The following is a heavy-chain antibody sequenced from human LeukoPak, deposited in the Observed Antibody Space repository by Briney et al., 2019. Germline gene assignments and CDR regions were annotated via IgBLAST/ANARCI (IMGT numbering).Heavy chain of an antibody. J-gene: IGHJ4*02. CDR3: ARDGGEMATITGFDY. CDR1: GGSISSGSYY. CDR2: IYTSGST. Sequence: SSETLSLTCTVSGGSISSGSYYWSWIRQPAGKGLEWIGLIYTSGSTNYNPSLKGRVTISVDTSKNQFSLKLSSVTAADTAVYYCARDGGEMATITGFDYWGQGTLVTVSS. D-gene: IGHD5-24*01. V-gene: IGHV4-61*02.